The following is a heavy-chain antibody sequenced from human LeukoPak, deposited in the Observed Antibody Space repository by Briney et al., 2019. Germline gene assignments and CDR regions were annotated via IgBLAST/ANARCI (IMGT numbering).Heavy chain of an antibody. CDR2: INHSGST. J-gene: IGHJ4*02. Sequence: SETLYFPCAVYGGSFSGYYWSWIRQPPGKGLEWIGEINHSGSTDYNPSLQSRVTISVDTSKNQFSLKLSSVTAADTAVYYCARGEQWLPLLYWGQGTLVTVSS. CDR1: GGSFSGYY. D-gene: IGHD6-19*01. CDR3: ARGEQWLPLLY. V-gene: IGHV4-34*01.